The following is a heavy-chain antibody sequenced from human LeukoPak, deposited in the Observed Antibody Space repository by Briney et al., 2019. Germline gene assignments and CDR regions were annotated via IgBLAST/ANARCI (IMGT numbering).Heavy chain of an antibody. J-gene: IGHJ4*02. CDR2: ITNDGSGA. CDR1: GFTFSNYW. Sequence: GGSLRLSYTASGFTFSNYWMHWVRQAPGKGLVWVSRITNDGSGAAYADSVKGRFTISRDNAKNTVYLQMNSLRAEDTAMYYCARDIATTPVYWGRGTLVTVPS. V-gene: IGHV3-74*01. CDR3: ARDIATTPVY. D-gene: IGHD5-12*01.